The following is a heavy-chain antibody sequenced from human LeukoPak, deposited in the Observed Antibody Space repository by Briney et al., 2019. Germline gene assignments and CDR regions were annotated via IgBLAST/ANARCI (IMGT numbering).Heavy chain of an antibody. CDR3: ATAGYDILTGYPTHAFDI. D-gene: IGHD3-9*01. Sequence: GGSLRLSCAASGFTFSDYYVSWVRQAPGEGLEWVSYIRSSGSTIYYADSVKGRLTISRDNAKNSLYLQMNSLRAENTAVYYCATAGYDILTGYPTHAFDIWGQGTMVTVSS. V-gene: IGHV3-11*01. CDR2: IRSSGSTI. CDR1: GFTFSDYY. J-gene: IGHJ3*02.